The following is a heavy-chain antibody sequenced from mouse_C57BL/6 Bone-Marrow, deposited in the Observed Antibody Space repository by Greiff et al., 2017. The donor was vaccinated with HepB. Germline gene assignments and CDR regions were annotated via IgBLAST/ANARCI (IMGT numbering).Heavy chain of an antibody. CDR2: IYPGGGYT. CDR3: ASGGVYYAVAY. V-gene: IGHV1-63*01. CDR1: GYTFTNYW. D-gene: IGHD2-1*01. Sequence: QVQLKESGAELVRPGTSVKMSCKASGYTFTNYWIGWAKQRPGHGLEWIGDIYPGGGYTNYNEKFKGKATLTADKSSSTAYMQFSSLTSEDSAIYYCASGGVYYAVAYWGRGTLVTVSA. J-gene: IGHJ3*01.